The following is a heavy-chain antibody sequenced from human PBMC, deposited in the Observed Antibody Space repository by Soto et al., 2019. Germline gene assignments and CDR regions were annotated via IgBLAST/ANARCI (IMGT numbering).Heavy chain of an antibody. CDR3: ARGRRYDFWSGYPAKYYFDY. CDR2: INHSGST. V-gene: IGHV4-34*01. J-gene: IGHJ4*02. CDR1: GGSFSGYY. Sequence: SETLSLTCAVYGGSFSGYYWSWIRQPPGKGLDWIGEINHSGSTNYNPSLKSRVTISVDTSKNQFSLKLSSVTAADTAVYYCARGRRYDFWSGYPAKYYFDYWGQGTLVTVSS. D-gene: IGHD3-3*01.